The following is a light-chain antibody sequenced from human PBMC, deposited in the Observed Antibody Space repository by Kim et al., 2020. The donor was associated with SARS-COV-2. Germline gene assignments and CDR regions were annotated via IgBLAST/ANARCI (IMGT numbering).Light chain of an antibody. V-gene: IGLV4-69*01. Sequence: QLVLTQSPSASASLGASVKLTCTLSSGHSSNAIAWYQQQPEKGPRYLMKVNSDGSHKKGDGIPDRLSGSSSGAERYLSISSLQSEDEADYYCQTWDTGIAVFGGGTQLTVL. CDR3: QTWDTGIAV. J-gene: IGLJ7*01. CDR1: SGHSSNA. CDR2: VNSDGSH.